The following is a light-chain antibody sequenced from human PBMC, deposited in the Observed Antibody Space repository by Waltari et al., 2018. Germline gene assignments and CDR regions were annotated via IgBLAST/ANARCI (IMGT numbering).Light chain of an antibody. Sequence: DIVMTQSTLSLSVTHGEPASISCRSSQSLLHSSGNTFLELYLQKPGQSPQLLVYFVSNRASRFPDRFSGRGSGTDFTLKISRVEAEDVGVYFCMQARQTPWTFGQGTRVEIK. CDR2: FVS. V-gene: IGKV2-28*01. J-gene: IGKJ1*01. CDR1: QSLLHSSGNTF. CDR3: MQARQTPWT.